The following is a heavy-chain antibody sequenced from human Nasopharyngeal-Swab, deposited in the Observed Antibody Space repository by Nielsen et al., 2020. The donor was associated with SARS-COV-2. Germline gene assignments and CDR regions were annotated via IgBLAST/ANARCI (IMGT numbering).Heavy chain of an antibody. CDR1: GFTFDDYA. Sequence: SLKISCAASGFTFDDYAMHWVRQAPGKGLEWVSGISWNSGGIGYADSVKGRFTISRDNAKNSLYLQMNSLRAEDTALYYCAKDMSPNTYDYYMDVWGKGTTVTVSS. J-gene: IGHJ6*03. CDR3: AKDMSPNTYDYYMDV. V-gene: IGHV3-9*01. CDR2: ISWNSGGI.